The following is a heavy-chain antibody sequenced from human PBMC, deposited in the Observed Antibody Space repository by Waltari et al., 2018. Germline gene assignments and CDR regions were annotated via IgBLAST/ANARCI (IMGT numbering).Heavy chain of an antibody. CDR2: IYPGDSDT. D-gene: IGHD6-19*01. J-gene: IGHJ4*02. CDR1: GYSFTSYL. V-gene: IGHV5-51*01. Sequence: EVQLVPSGAEVKKPGDSLKISCKGSGYSFTSYLIGWVRQLPGKGLEWMGIIYPGDSDTRYSPSFQGQVTISADKSISTAYLQWSSLKASDTAMYYCAVSIAVAGTGVFDYWGQGTLVTVSS. CDR3: AVSIAVAGTGVFDY.